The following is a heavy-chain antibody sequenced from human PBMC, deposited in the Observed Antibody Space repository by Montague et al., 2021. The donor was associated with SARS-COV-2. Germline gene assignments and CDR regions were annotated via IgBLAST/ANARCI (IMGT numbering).Heavy chain of an antibody. CDR2: ITWDSATL. CDR1: GFTFGDHA. V-gene: IGHV3-9*01. CDR3: AKDFDYYDSSGYFDY. Sequence: SRSLSCAASGFTFGDHAMHWVRQAPGKGPEWISGITWDSATLGYADSVKGRFTISRDNAKNSLYLQMNSLRAEDTALYYCAKDFDYYDSSGYFDYWGQGTLVTVSS. D-gene: IGHD3-22*01. J-gene: IGHJ4*02.